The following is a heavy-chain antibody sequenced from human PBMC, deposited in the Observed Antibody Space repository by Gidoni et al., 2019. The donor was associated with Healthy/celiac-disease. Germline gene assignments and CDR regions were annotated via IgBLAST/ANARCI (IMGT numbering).Heavy chain of an antibody. V-gene: IGHV3-23*01. D-gene: IGHD5-18*01. CDR1: GFTFSSSA. J-gene: IGHJ4*02. Sequence: EVQLLESGGGLVQSGGFLRLSCAASGFTFSSSAMRWVRQAPGKGLEWVSAISGSGGSTYYADSVKGRFTISRDNSKNTLYLQMNSLRAEDTAVYYCTKGGRDSYGYCLVDYWGQGTLVTVSS. CDR3: TKGGRDSYGYCLVDY. CDR2: ISGSGGST.